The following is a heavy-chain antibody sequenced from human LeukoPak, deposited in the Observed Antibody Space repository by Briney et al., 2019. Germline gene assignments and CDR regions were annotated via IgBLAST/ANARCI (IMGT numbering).Heavy chain of an antibody. D-gene: IGHD4-17*01. J-gene: IGHJ4*03. CDR2: IFYNGST. Sequence: SETLSLTCTVSGGSISSHYWSSIRQPPGKGLELNGYIFYNGSTDYDPSLKSRVTISVDTSKSQLSLKLSSVTAADTAVYYCARYRRDYGDYYFDYWGQGTMVTVSS. V-gene: IGHV4-59*11. CDR3: ARYRRDYGDYYFDY. CDR1: GGSISSHY.